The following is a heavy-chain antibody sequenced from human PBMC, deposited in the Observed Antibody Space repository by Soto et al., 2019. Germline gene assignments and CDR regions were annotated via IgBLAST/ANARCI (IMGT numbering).Heavy chain of an antibody. D-gene: IGHD6-13*01. CDR2: IYWDDDK. CDR1: GFSLSTSGVG. Sequence: SSPTLVNPTQTLTLTCTFSGFSLSTSGVGVGWIRQPPGKALEWLALIYWDDDKRYSPSLKSRLTITKDTSKNQVVLTMTNMDPVDTATYYCAHRPPYCSRWSNWFDPWGQGTLVTVSS. V-gene: IGHV2-5*02. CDR3: AHRPPYCSRWSNWFDP. J-gene: IGHJ5*02.